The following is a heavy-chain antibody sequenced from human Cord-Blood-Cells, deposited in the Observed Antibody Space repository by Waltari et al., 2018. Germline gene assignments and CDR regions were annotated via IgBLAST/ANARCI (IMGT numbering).Heavy chain of an antibody. CDR3: ASQYYYDSSGYFWFDP. V-gene: IGHV4-59*01. CDR2: IYYSGST. CDR1: GGSISSYY. Sequence: QVQLQESGPGLVKPSETLSLTCTVSGGSISSYYWSWIRQPPGKGLEWIGYIYYSGSTNYHPPLKSRFTISVDPSKNQFSLKLSSVTAADTAVYYCASQYYYDSSGYFWFDPWGQGTLVTVSS. J-gene: IGHJ5*02. D-gene: IGHD3-22*01.